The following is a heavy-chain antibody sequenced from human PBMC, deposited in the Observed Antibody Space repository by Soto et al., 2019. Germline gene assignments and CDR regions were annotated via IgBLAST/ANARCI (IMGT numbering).Heavy chain of an antibody. V-gene: IGHV1-46*01. J-gene: IGHJ4*02. Sequence: QVQLVQSGAEVKKSGASVKVSCKASGYTFISYAMYWVRQAPGQGLEWMGIISPRDGSTSYALSFQGRVSMTRDTSTSTMYIELSNLRSEDTAVYYCARGGGTLDYWGQGTLVTVSS. CDR1: GYTFISYA. CDR3: ARGGGTLDY. CDR2: ISPRDGST.